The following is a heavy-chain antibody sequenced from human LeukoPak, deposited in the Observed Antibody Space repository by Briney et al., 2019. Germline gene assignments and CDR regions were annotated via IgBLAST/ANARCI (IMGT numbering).Heavy chain of an antibody. V-gene: IGHV3-7*01. CDR3: ARILSRAPDY. J-gene: IGHJ4*02. Sequence: PGGSLRLSCAASGFTFSSYWMSSVRQAPGKGLEWVAYIKQGGGEKYYVGSVRGRFTISRDNDKNSLYLQMNSLRVEDMAVYYCARILSRAPDYWGQGTLVTVSS. CDR2: IKQGGGEK. CDR1: GFTFSSYW.